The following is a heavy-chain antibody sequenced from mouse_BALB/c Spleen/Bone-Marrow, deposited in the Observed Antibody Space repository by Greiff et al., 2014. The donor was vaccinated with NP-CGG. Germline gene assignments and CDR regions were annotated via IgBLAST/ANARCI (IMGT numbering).Heavy chain of an antibody. Sequence: VQLQQSGAELVKPGASVKSSCTASGFNIKDTYMHWVKQRPEQGLEWIGRIDPANGNTKYDPKLQGKATITADTSSNTAYLQLSSLTSEDTAVYYCARYYYGSSYFDYWGQGTTLTVSS. D-gene: IGHD1-1*01. CDR3: ARYYYGSSYFDY. J-gene: IGHJ2*01. V-gene: IGHV14-3*02. CDR2: IDPANGNT. CDR1: GFNIKDTY.